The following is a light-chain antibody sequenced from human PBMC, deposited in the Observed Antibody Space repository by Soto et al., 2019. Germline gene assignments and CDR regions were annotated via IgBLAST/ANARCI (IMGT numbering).Light chain of an antibody. CDR2: FDD. J-gene: IGLJ2*01. CDR3: AAWDDSLDGVV. CDR1: TSNIGNNA. V-gene: IGLV1-36*01. Sequence: QSVLTQPPSVSEAPRPRVTIACSGSTSNIGNNAVSWYQQFPGKAPTLIIYFDDLLPSGVSDRFSGSKSGTSASLAISGLQAEDEADYYCAAWDDSLDGVVFCGGTKLTVL.